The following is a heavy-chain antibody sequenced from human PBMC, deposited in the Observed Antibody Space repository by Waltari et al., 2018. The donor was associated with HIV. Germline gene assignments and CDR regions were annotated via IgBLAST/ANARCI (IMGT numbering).Heavy chain of an antibody. J-gene: IGHJ3*01. CDR3: ARVPYASSWSADSFDV. CDR2: RGYEGGKK. V-gene: IGHV3-33*01. CDR1: GFRVSDYG. D-gene: IGHD6-13*01. Sequence: VQREDSGGGVVQPGRCRRLSCAASGFRVSDYGMHWVRQAPGEGLEWVEERGYEGGKKEYSDEGKGRFTITKENAKIPLFVQRNSLRVDEMAVYFCARVPYASSWSADSFDVWGPGT.